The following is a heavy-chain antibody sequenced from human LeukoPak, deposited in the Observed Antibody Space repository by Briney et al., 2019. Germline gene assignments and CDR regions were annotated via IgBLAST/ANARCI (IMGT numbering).Heavy chain of an antibody. CDR1: GGSISSYY. J-gene: IGHJ6*03. D-gene: IGHD6-6*01. CDR2: IYTSGST. CDR3: TRDRRYSSSSGTTYYHMDV. V-gene: IGHV4-4*07. Sequence: SETLSLTCTVSGGSISSYYWSWIRQPAGKGLEWIGRIYTSGSTNYNPSLKSRVTMSVDTSKNQFSLKLSSVTAADTAIYYCTRDRRYSSSSGTTYYHMDVWGKGTTVTVSS.